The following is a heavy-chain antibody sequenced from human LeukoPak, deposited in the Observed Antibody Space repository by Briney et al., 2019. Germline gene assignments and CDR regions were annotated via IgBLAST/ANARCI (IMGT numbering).Heavy chain of an antibody. D-gene: IGHD3-10*01. CDR2: ICNGGDT. J-gene: IGHJ5*02. V-gene: IGHV3-53*01. CDR1: GFTVSTGY. Sequence: GGSLRLSCAASGFTVSTGYMSWVRQAPGKGLEWVSVICNGGDTYYADSVKGRFTISRDNSNNTVYPQMNSLRAEDTALYYCARAYWFGESNTWGQGTLVTVSS. CDR3: ARAYWFGESNT.